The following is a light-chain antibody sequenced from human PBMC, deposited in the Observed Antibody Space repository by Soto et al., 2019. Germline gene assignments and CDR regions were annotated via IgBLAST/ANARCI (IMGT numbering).Light chain of an antibody. CDR2: DVS. J-gene: IGLJ2*01. V-gene: IGLV2-14*01. CDR3: SSYTSSSTLEVV. CDR1: SSDVGGYNY. Sequence: QSALTQPASVSGSPGQSITISCTGTSSDVGGYNYVSWYQQHPGKAPKLMIYDVSNRPSGVSNRFSGSKSGNTASLTISGLQAADEADYYCSSYTSSSTLEVVFGGGTKRTVL.